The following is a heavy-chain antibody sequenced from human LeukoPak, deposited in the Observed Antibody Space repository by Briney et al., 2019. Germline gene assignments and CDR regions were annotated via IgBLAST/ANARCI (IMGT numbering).Heavy chain of an antibody. CDR3: AKDMVRGGDYYGMDV. D-gene: IGHD3-10*01. Sequence: GGSLRLSCAASGFTVSSNYMSWVRQAPGKGLEWVSGISWNSGSIGYADSVKGRFTISRDNAKNSLYLQMNSLRAEDTALYYCAKDMVRGGDYYGMDVWGQGTTVTVSS. V-gene: IGHV3-9*01. J-gene: IGHJ6*02. CDR1: GFTVSSNY. CDR2: ISWNSGSI.